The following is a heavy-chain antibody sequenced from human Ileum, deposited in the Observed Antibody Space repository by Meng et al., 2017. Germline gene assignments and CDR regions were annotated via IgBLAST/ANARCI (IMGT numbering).Heavy chain of an antibody. CDR2: IYHSGVT. Sequence: GHPQGSGPGLVKPSQTLSLTCTVAGGSISGGHYFWSWIRQHPEKGLEWIGYIYHSGVTYYSPSLKSRLTISVDTSKNQFSLKLSSVTAADTAIYYCARGVVTYYDSSTLTWFDPWGQGALVTVSS. CDR1: GGSISGGHYF. CDR3: ARGVVTYYDSSTLTWFDP. V-gene: IGHV4-31*03. J-gene: IGHJ5*02. D-gene: IGHD3-22*01.